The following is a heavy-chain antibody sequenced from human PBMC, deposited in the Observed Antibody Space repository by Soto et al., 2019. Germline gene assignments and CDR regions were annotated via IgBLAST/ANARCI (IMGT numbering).Heavy chain of an antibody. V-gene: IGHV4-31*03. CDR3: ARDRGFYGSGSYPEVNWFDP. CDR1: GGSISSGGYY. Sequence: SETLSLTCTVSGGSISSGGYYWSWIRQHPGKGLEWIGYIYYSGSTYYNPSLKSRVTISVDTSKNQFSLKLSSVTAADTAVYYCARDRGFYGSGSYPEVNWFDPWGQGTLVTVSS. CDR2: IYYSGST. D-gene: IGHD3-10*01. J-gene: IGHJ5*02.